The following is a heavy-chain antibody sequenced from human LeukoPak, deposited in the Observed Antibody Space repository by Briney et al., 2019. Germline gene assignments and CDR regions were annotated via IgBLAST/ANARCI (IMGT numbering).Heavy chain of an antibody. J-gene: IGHJ6*03. V-gene: IGHV3-23*01. CDR1: GFTFSSYA. CDR3: AKGGRTIFGVVIINYMDV. Sequence: GGSLRLSCAASGFTFSSYAMSWVRQAPGKGLEWVSAISGSGGSTYYADSVKGRFTISRDNSKNTLYLQMNSLRAEDTAVYYCAKGGRTIFGVVIINYMDVWGEGTTVTVSS. CDR2: ISGSGGST. D-gene: IGHD3-3*01.